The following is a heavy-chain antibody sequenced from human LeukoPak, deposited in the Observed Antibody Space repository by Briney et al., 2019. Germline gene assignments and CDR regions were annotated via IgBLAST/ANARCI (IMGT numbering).Heavy chain of an antibody. CDR1: GGSFSGYY. CDR2: INHSGST. Sequence: SETLSLTCAVYGGSFSGYYWSWIRQPPGKGLEWIGEINHSGSTNYNPSLKSRVTISVDTSKNQFSLKLSSVTAADTAVYYCARGPTPRYFGLWGRGTLVTVSS. V-gene: IGHV4-34*01. J-gene: IGHJ2*01. CDR3: ARGPTPRYFGL.